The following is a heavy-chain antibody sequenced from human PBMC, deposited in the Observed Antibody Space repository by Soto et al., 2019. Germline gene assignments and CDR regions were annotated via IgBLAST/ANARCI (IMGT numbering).Heavy chain of an antibody. D-gene: IGHD3-10*01. Sequence: EVQLVESGGGLVQPGGSLRLSCAASGFTFSSYAMHWVRQAPGKGLEYVSAISSNGGSTYYANSVKGRFTISRDNSKSTLYLQMGSLRAEDMAVYYCARDRALWFGELLSLDYWGQGTLVTVSS. CDR1: GFTFSSYA. CDR3: ARDRALWFGELLSLDY. J-gene: IGHJ4*02. V-gene: IGHV3-64*01. CDR2: ISSNGGST.